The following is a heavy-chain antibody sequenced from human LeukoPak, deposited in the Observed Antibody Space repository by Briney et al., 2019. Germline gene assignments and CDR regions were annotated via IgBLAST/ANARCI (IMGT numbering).Heavy chain of an antibody. CDR2: INHSGST. CDR1: GGSFSGYY. CDR3: ARDGPSGGFDP. D-gene: IGHD3-10*01. J-gene: IGHJ5*02. Sequence: SETLSLTCAVYGGSFSGYYWSWIRQPPGKGLEWIGEINHSGSTNYNPSLKSRVTISVDTSKNQFSLKLSSVTAADTAVYYCARDGPSGGFDPWGQGTLVTVSS. V-gene: IGHV4-34*01.